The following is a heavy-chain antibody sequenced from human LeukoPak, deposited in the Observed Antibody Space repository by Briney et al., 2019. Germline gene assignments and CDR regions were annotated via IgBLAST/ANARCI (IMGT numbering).Heavy chain of an antibody. V-gene: IGHV4-30-4*08. CDR3: ADTYGN. D-gene: IGHD5-18*01. CDR2: IFNSGTT. CDR1: GASVNSDSYY. J-gene: IGHJ4*02. Sequence: SETLSLTCTVTGASVNSDSYYWSWIRQPPGQGLEWIGYIFNSGTTYYIPSLRSRVIISLDTSKNQFSLKMSSVTAADTAVYFCADTYGNWGQETLVTVSS.